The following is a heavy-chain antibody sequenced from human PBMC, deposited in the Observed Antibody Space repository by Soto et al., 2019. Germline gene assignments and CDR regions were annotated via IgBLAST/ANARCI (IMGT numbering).Heavy chain of an antibody. D-gene: IGHD2-2*01. CDR1: GYSFTSYW. V-gene: IGHV5-10-1*01. J-gene: IGHJ6*02. CDR3: ASSPRGYCSSTSCRELGNYYGMDV. CDR2: IDPSDSYT. Sequence: PGESLKISCKGSGYSFTSYWISWVRQMPGKGLEWMGRIDPSDSYTNYSPSFQGHVTISADKSISTAYLQWSRLKASDTAMFYFASSPRGYCSSTSCRELGNYYGMDVWGQGTTVTVSS.